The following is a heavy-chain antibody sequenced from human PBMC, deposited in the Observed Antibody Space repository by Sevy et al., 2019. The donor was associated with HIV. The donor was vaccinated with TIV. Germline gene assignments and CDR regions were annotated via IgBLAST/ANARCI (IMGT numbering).Heavy chain of an antibody. Sequence: GGSLRLSCAASGFTFSKAWMSWVRQAPGKGLEWVGRIKSNTDGGTTDYAEPVKGRFTISRDDSKNTLYLQVNSLKTDDTAVYYCTTKKDFWSGYFYFDYWGQGTLFTVSS. J-gene: IGHJ4*02. CDR1: GFTFSKAW. CDR2: IKSNTDGGTT. CDR3: TTKKDFWSGYFYFDY. V-gene: IGHV3-15*01. D-gene: IGHD3-3*01.